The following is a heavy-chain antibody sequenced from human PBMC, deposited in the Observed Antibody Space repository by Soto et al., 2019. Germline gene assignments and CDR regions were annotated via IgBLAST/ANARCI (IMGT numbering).Heavy chain of an antibody. CDR3: VREIGMGGFAV. CDR2: LSYNGVTT. Sequence: QVQVVESGGGVVQPGMSLRLSCVASGFTFNTYSTHWVRRAPGQGLVEWVAVLSYNGVTTYYADSVEGRFTISRDDSNNTLYLKMNSLRPEDTAVYHGVREIGMGGFAVWGQGTMVSVS. J-gene: IGHJ3*01. CDR1: GFTFNTYS. D-gene: IGHD2-15*01. V-gene: IGHV3-30-3*01.